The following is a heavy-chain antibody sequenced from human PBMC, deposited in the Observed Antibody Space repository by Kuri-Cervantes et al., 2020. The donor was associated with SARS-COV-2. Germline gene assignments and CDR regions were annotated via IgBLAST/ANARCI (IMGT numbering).Heavy chain of an antibody. Sequence: LKISCAASGFTFSSYAMSWVRQAPGKGLERVSAISGSGGSTYYADSVKGRFTISRDNSKNTLYLQMNSLRAEDTAVYYCAKDPGERYYYDTEPYYFDYWGQGTLVTVSS. CDR1: GFTFSSYA. V-gene: IGHV3-23*01. CDR2: ISGSGGST. CDR3: AKDPGERYYYDTEPYYFDY. D-gene: IGHD3-22*01. J-gene: IGHJ4*02.